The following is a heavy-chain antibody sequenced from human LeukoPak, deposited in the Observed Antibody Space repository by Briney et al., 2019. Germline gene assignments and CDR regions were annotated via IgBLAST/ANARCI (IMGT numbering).Heavy chain of an antibody. CDR3: ARDLRSSSSSGINYYGMDV. CDR1: GGSISSTNYY. Sequence: SETLSLTCTVSGGSISSTNYYWGWIRQPPGKGLEWIGSIYYSGNTYYNPSLKSRVTISVDTSKNQFSLKLSSVTAADTAVYYCARDLRSSSSSGINYYGMDVWGQGTTVTVSS. V-gene: IGHV4-39*07. CDR2: IYYSGNT. D-gene: IGHD6-6*01. J-gene: IGHJ6*02.